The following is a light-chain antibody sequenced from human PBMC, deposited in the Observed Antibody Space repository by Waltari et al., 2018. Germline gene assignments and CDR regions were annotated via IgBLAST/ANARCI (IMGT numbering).Light chain of an antibody. CDR1: SSDLGRFDL. J-gene: IGLJ3*02. CDR2: EAS. CDR3: CSYAGSSSWV. V-gene: IGLV2-23*01. Sequence: QSALTQPASVSASPGQSITISCTGTSSDLGRFDLVSWFQQHPGEAPRLIIYEASKRPSGVSNRFSGSKSGTTASLTISVLQAEDEADYYCCSYAGSSSWVFGGGTKLTVL.